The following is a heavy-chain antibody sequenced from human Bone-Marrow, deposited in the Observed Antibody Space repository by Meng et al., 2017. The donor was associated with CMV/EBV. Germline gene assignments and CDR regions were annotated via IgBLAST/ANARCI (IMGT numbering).Heavy chain of an antibody. CDR3: ARADIVVVPAATYYYYYGMDV. J-gene: IGHJ6*02. Sequence: GGSLRLSCAASGFTFSSYAMHWVRQAPGKGLEYVSAISSNGGSTYYADSVKGRFTISRDNAKNSLYLQMNSLRAEDTAVYYCARADIVVVPAATYYYYYGMDVWGQGTTVTVSS. CDR2: ISSNGGST. CDR1: GFTFSSYA. D-gene: IGHD2-2*01. V-gene: IGHV3-64*02.